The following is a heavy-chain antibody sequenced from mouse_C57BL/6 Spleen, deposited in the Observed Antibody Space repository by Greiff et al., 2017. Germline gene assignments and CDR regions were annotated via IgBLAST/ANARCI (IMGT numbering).Heavy chain of an antibody. CDR1: GYTFTSYG. CDR3: ARGGYDCGVEFDY. D-gene: IGHD2-4*01. J-gene: IGHJ2*01. V-gene: IGHV1-81*01. Sequence: VQLQQSGAELARPGASVKLSCKASGYTFTSYGISWVKQRTGQGLEWIGEIYPRSGNTYYNEKFKGKATLTADKSSSTAYMGLRSLTSEDSAVYFCARGGYDCGVEFDYWGQGTTLTVSS. CDR2: IYPRSGNT.